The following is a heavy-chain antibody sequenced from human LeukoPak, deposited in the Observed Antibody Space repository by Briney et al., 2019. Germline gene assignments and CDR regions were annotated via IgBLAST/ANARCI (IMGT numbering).Heavy chain of an antibody. D-gene: IGHD3-16*01. CDR2: IKEDGSQK. J-gene: IGHJ4*02. Sequence: PGGSLRLSCAVSGFTFSNYWMNWVRQAPGKGLEWVANIKEDGSQKYYVESVKGRFTVSRDNAKNSVYLQMSSLRDEDTAVYYCARGLNTSPGVDYWDQGTLVTVSS. CDR1: GFTFSNYW. CDR3: ARGLNTSPGVDY. V-gene: IGHV3-7*01.